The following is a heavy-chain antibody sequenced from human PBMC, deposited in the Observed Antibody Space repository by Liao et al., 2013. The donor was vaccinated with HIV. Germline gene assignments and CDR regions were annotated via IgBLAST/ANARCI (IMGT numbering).Heavy chain of an antibody. CDR1: GGSITSGTNY. J-gene: IGHJ4*02. Sequence: QVQLQESGPGLVKPSQTLSLTCAVSGGSITSGTNYWSWIRQPAGKGLEWIGHIHTSGYTAYRASLRSRVSISIDTSKNQMSLELSSVTAADTAVYYCARGTDFDYWGLGTRVDRLL. CDR2: IHTSGYT. D-gene: IGHD2-2*01. CDR3: ARGTDFDY. V-gene: IGHV4-61*02.